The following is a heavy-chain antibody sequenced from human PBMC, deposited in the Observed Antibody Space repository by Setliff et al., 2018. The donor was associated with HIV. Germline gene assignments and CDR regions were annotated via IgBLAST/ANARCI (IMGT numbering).Heavy chain of an antibody. V-gene: IGHV1-69*13. D-gene: IGHD2-15*01. CDR3: ARGSGGYCSGGSCYFGFGLAL. Sequence: SVKVSCKASGGTFSSYSITWVRQAPGQGLEWMGGIIPIFNTANYAQKFQGRVTITADESTSTAYMELSSLGSEDTAVYHCARGSGGYCSGGSCYFGFGLALWGQGTTVTVSS. CDR2: IIPIFNTA. CDR1: GGTFSSYS. J-gene: IGHJ6*02.